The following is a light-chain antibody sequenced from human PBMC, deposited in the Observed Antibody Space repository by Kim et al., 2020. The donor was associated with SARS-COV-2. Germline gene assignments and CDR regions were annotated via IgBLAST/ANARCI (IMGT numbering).Light chain of an antibody. CDR3: SAWDSSLRAWV. CDR2: RNN. CDR1: SNNVGNRG. J-gene: IGLJ3*02. Sequence: QAGLTQPPSVSKDLRQTATLTCTGNSNNVGNRGAAWLQQHQGHPPKFLSYRNNNRSSGISERFSASRSGDVASLTITGLQAEDEADYYCSAWDSSLRAWVFGGGTKVTVL. V-gene: IGLV10-54*04.